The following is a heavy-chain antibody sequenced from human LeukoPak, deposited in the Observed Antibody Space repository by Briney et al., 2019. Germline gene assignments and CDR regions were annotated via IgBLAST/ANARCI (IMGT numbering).Heavy chain of an antibody. V-gene: IGHV1-18*01. J-gene: IGHJ6*03. Sequence: ASVKVSCKASGYIFTSYGISWVRQAPGQGLEWMGWISAYNGNTNYAQKLQGRVTMTTDTSTSTAYMELRSLRSDDTAVYYCAREGSSGYDPHRGYYYYMDVWGKGTTVTVSS. CDR2: ISAYNGNT. D-gene: IGHD5-12*01. CDR3: AREGSSGYDPHRGYYYYMDV. CDR1: GYIFTSYG.